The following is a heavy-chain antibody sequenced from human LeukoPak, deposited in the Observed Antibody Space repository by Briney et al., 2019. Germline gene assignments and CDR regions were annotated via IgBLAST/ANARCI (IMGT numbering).Heavy chain of an antibody. CDR3: ARAVHGGFLYYFDY. J-gene: IGHJ4*02. CDR1: GGTFSSYA. V-gene: IGHV1-69*04. D-gene: IGHD3-3*01. CDR2: IIPILAIA. Sequence: ASVKVSCKASGGTFSSYAISWVRQAPGQGLEWMGRIIPILAIATYAQRFQGRVTITADKSTSTAYMELSSLRSEDTAVYYCARAVHGGFLYYFDYWGQGSLVTVSS.